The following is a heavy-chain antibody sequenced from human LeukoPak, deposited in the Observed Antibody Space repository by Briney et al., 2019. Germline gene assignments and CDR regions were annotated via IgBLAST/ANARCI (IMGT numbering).Heavy chain of an antibody. CDR2: FDPEDGET. CDR1: GYTPTELS. Sequence: ASVKVSCKVSGYTPTELSMHWVRQAPGKGLEWMGGFDPEDGETIYAQKFQGRVTMTEDTSTDTAYMELSSLRSEDTAVYYCATENLGYCSGGSCYSPRGWFDPWGQGTLVTVSS. J-gene: IGHJ5*02. D-gene: IGHD2-15*01. V-gene: IGHV1-24*01. CDR3: ATENLGYCSGGSCYSPRGWFDP.